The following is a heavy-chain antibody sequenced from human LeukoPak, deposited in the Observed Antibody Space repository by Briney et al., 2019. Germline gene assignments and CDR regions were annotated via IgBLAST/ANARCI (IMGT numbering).Heavy chain of an antibody. Sequence: PETLSLTCTVSGGSISSYYWSWIRQPPGKGLEWIGYIYYSGSGSTNYNPSLKSRVTISVDTSKNQFSLKLSSVTAADTAVYYCARVRRSYNWFDPWGQGTLVTVSS. CDR1: GGSISSYY. D-gene: IGHD4-17*01. CDR3: ARVRRSYNWFDP. V-gene: IGHV4-59*01. J-gene: IGHJ5*02. CDR2: IYYSGSGST.